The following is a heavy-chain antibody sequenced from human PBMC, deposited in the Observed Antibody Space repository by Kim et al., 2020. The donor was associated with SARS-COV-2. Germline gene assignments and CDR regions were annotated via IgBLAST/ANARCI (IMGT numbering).Heavy chain of an antibody. J-gene: IGHJ6*02. CDR1: GGSISSSNW. V-gene: IGHV4-4*02. CDR3: ARGAYDYVWGSYRYCLPAPRYYCDYGMDV. Sequence: SETLSLTCAVSGGSISSSNWWSWVRQPPGKGLGWIGDIYHSGSTNYNPSLKRRVTISVDKSKNQFSLKLSSVTAADTAVYYCARGAYDYVWGSYRYCLPAPRYYCDYGMDVWGQGTPVTVSS. D-gene: IGHD3-16*02. CDR2: IYHSGST.